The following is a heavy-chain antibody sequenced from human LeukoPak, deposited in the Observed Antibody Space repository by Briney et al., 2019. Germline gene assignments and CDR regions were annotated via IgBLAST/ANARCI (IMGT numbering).Heavy chain of an antibody. CDR2: ISFDGSDK. J-gene: IGHJ2*01. V-gene: IGHV3-30*03. D-gene: IGHD4-17*01. CDR1: GFTFNNYG. Sequence: GRSLRLSCAGSGFTFNNYGIHWVRQAPGKGLEWVAVISFDGSDKYYADSVKGRFTISRDNSKNTLYLQMNSLRAEDTVVYYCARLNEVTKYWYFDLWGRGTLVTVSS. CDR3: ARLNEVTKYWYFDL.